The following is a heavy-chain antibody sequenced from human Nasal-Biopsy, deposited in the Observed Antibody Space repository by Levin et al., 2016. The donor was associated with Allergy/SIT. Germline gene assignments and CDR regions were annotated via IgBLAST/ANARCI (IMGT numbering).Heavy chain of an antibody. D-gene: IGHD5-24*01. Sequence: GESLKISCAASELSFSTYHMEWVRQAPGKGLEWVSSISPRSDYIYYANSVKGRFTISRDNAENSVFLQMDSLRAEDTGLYYCATFFGYNYGNYYFDHWGQGTLVTVSS. V-gene: IGHV3-21*06. CDR2: ISPRSDYI. J-gene: IGHJ4*02. CDR1: ELSFSTYH. CDR3: ATFFGYNYGNYYFDH.